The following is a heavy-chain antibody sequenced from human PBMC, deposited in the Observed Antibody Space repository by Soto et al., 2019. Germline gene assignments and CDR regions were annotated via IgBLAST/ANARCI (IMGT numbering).Heavy chain of an antibody. D-gene: IGHD3-16*01. CDR1: GFTFRSYV. Sequence: QVQLVESGGGVVQPGTSLRLSCVGSGFTFRSYVIHWVRQAPGKGLEWVALTSYDGSNNFYGDSVKGRFTISRHNSRNTVLLQMDSLRFEDTALYYCARWGTTGGLDVWGQGTLVSVSS. J-gene: IGHJ4*02. V-gene: IGHV3-33*05. CDR3: ARWGTTGGLDV. CDR2: TSYDGSNN.